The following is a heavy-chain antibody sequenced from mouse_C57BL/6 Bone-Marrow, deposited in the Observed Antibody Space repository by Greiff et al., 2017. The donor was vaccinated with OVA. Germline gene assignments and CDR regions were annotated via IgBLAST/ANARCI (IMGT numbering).Heavy chain of an antibody. CDR1: GYTFTSYW. J-gene: IGHJ4*01. Sequence: VKLQQPGAELVKPGASVKMSCKASGYTFTSYWITWVKQRPGQGLEWIGDIYPGSGSTNYNEKFKSKATLTVDTSSSTAYMQLSSLTSEDSAVYYCARDYGSSYVGAIDYWGQGTSVTVSS. CDR2: IYPGSGST. CDR3: ARDYGSSYVGAIDY. D-gene: IGHD1-1*01. V-gene: IGHV1-55*01.